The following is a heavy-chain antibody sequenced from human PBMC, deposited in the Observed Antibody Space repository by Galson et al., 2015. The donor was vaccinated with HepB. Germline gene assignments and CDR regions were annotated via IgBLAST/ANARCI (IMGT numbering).Heavy chain of an antibody. CDR3: ARETMAPSGWFDP. CDR1: GYTFTGYY. D-gene: IGHD3-10*01. V-gene: IGHV1-2*04. Sequence: SVKVSCKASGYTFTGYYMHWVRQAPGQGLEWMGWINPNSGGTNYAQKFQGWVTMTRDTSISTAYMELSRLRSDDTAVYYCARETMAPSGWFDPWGQGTLVAVSS. J-gene: IGHJ5*02. CDR2: INPNSGGT.